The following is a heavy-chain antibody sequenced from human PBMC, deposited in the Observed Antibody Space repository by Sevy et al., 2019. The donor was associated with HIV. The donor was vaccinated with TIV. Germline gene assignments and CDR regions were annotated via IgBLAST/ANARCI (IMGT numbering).Heavy chain of an antibody. D-gene: IGHD3-10*01. CDR3: AKGYDASGSYYTFDY. CDR2: ISGSGGST. Sequence: GGSLRLSCAASGFTFSSYAMSWVRQAPGKGLEWVSAISGSGGSTYYADSVKGRFTISRDKSKSTLYLEMNSLRAEDTAVYYCAKGYDASGSYYTFDYWGQGTLVTVSS. CDR1: GFTFSSYA. V-gene: IGHV3-23*01. J-gene: IGHJ4*02.